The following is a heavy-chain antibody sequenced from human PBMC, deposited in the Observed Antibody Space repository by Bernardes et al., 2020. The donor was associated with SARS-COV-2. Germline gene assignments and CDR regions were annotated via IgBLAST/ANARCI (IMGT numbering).Heavy chain of an antibody. CDR2: IYYSGST. D-gene: IGHD6-6*01. J-gene: IGHJ4*02. CDR1: GGSISSYY. CDR3: AGGGQAARYYVDY. Sequence: SETLTLTCTVSGGSISSYYWSWTRQPPGKGLEWVGYIYYSGSTNYNPSLKRRVTISVDTSKNQSSLKLGSVTAADTAVYYCAGGGQAARYYVDYWGQGTLVTVSS. V-gene: IGHV4-59*01.